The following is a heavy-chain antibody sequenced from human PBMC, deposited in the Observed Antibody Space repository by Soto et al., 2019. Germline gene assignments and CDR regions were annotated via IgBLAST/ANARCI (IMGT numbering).Heavy chain of an antibody. V-gene: IGHV1-3*01. CDR3: AAVRYASSPYYYYGMDV. Sequence: QVQLVQSGAEVKKPGASVKVSCKASGYTFTSYAMHWVRQAPGQRLEWMGWINAGNGSTKYSQKFQGRVTITRDTSASTAYMELSSLRSEDTAVYYCAAVRYASSPYYYYGMDVWGQGTTVTVSS. J-gene: IGHJ6*02. CDR1: GYTFTSYA. D-gene: IGHD2-2*01. CDR2: INAGNGST.